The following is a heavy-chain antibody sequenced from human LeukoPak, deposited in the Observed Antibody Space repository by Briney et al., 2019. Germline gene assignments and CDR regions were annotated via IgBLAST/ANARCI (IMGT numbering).Heavy chain of an antibody. CDR2: INHSGST. CDR3: ARARTDLDY. Sequence: PSETLSLTCAVYGGSFSGYYWSWIRQPPGKGLEWIGEINHSGSTNYNPSLKSRVTISVDTSKNQFSLKLSSVTAADTAVYYCARARTDLDYWGQGTLSPSPQ. V-gene: IGHV4-34*01. CDR1: GGSFSGYY. J-gene: IGHJ4*02.